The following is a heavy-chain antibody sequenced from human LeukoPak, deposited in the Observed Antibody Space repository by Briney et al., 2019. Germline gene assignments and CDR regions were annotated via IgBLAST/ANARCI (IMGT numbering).Heavy chain of an antibody. CDR2: IYYSGST. V-gene: IGHV4-59*01. CDR1: GGSISSYY. Sequence: PSETLSLTCTVSGGSISSYYWSWLRQPPGKGLEWIGYIYYSGSTNYNPSLKSRVTISVDTSKNQFSLKLSSVTAADTAVYYCARDQYSVAARESKLGYYYYYGMDVWGQGTTVTVSS. CDR3: ARDQYSVAARESKLGYYYYYGMDV. D-gene: IGHD6-6*01. J-gene: IGHJ6*02.